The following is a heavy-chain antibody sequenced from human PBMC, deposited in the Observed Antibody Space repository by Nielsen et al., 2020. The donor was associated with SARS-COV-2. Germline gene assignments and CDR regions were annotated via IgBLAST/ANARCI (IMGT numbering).Heavy chain of an antibody. CDR2: INPSGGST. CDR1: GYTFTGYY. CDR3: ARDAGIAASYTLVY. J-gene: IGHJ4*02. Sequence: ASVKVSCKASGYTFTGYYMHWVRQAPGQGLEWMGRINPSGGSTSYAQKFQGRVTMTRDTSTNTVYMELSSLRSEDSAVYYCARDAGIAASYTLVYWGQGTLVTVSS. V-gene: IGHV1-46*01. D-gene: IGHD6-13*01.